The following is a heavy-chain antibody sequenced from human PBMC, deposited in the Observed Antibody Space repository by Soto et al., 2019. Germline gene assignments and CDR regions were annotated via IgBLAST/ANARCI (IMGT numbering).Heavy chain of an antibody. Sequence: GESLKISCTVSGYRFTRYWISWVRQMPGKGLEWMGRIDPSDSYTNYSPSFQGHVTISADKSISTAYLQWSSLKASDTAMYYCARHRRVSSGYDWGYYYGMDVWGQGTTVTVSS. CDR1: GYRFTRYW. D-gene: IGHD5-12*01. J-gene: IGHJ6*02. V-gene: IGHV5-10-1*01. CDR2: IDPSDSYT. CDR3: ARHRRVSSGYDWGYYYGMDV.